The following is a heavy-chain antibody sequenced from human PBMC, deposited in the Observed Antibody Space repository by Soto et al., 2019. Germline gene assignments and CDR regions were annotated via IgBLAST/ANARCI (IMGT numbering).Heavy chain of an antibody. V-gene: IGHV4-59*02. CDR2: MYYSGST. Sequence: QVQLQESGPGLVKPSETLSLTCTVSGGSVSNYYWSWIRQPPGKGLEWIGYMYYSGSTTYNPSPKRRVPQSVDTSKTQFSLKLISVTAADTAVYYCARYSYGYGNAKWGQGALVTVSS. CDR1: GGSVSNYY. D-gene: IGHD5-18*01. J-gene: IGHJ4*02. CDR3: ARYSYGYGNAK.